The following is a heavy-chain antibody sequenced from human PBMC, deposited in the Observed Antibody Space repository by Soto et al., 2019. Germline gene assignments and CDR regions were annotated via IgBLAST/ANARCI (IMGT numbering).Heavy chain of an antibody. J-gene: IGHJ3*02. CDR1: GGSFSSYA. CDR2: IIPIFGTA. V-gene: IGHV1-69*01. Sequence: QVQLVQSGAEVKKPGSSVKVSCKASGGSFSSYAISWVRQAPGQGLEWMGGIIPIFGTANYAQKFQGRVTITADESTSTAYMELSSLRSEDTAVYYCARAQRWLQSTPHAFDIWGQGTMVTASS. D-gene: IGHD5-12*01. CDR3: ARAQRWLQSTPHAFDI.